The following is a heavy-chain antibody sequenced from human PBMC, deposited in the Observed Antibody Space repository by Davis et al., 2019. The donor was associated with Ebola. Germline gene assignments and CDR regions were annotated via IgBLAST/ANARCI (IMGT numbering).Heavy chain of an antibody. CDR3: AHNDYYYDSSGYFDY. CDR1: GFTFSSYA. V-gene: IGHV3-64D*06. CDR2: ISSNGGST. D-gene: IGHD3-22*01. J-gene: IGHJ4*02. Sequence: PGGSLRLSCSASGFTFSSYAMHWVRQAPGKGLEYVSAISSNGGSTYYADSVKGRFTISRDNSKNTLYLQMSSLRAEDTAVYYCAHNDYYYDSSGYFDYWGQGTLVTVSS.